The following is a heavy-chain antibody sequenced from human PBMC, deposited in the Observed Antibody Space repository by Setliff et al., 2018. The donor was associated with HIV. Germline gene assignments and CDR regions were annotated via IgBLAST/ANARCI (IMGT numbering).Heavy chain of an antibody. D-gene: IGHD2-2*01. J-gene: IGHJ5*02. CDR2: IYYSETT. V-gene: IGHV4-59*11. Sequence: SETMSLTCTVSGASISSHYWSWIRQSPGKGLEWIGSIYYSETTNNNPSLKSRVTISVDTSKNQLSLKLRSVTAADTAVYYCAGDPVGLYCRSTSCQGGCFDPWGQGTLVTVSS. CDR1: GASISSHY. CDR3: AGDPVGLYCRSTSCQGGCFDP.